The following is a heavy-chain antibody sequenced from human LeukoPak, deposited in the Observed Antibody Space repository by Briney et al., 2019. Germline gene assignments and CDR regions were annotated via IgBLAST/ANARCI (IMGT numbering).Heavy chain of an antibody. D-gene: IGHD3-3*01. CDR1: GGSISSSSYY. Sequence: SETLSLTCTVSGGSISSSSYYWGWIRQPPGKGLEWIGSIYYSGSTNYNPSLKSRVTISVDTSKNQFSLKLSSVTAADTAVYYCARAGDFWSGYYSGGRGVGSNFDYWGQGTLVTVSS. J-gene: IGHJ4*02. CDR3: ARAGDFWSGYYSGGRGVGSNFDY. CDR2: IYYSGST. V-gene: IGHV4-39*07.